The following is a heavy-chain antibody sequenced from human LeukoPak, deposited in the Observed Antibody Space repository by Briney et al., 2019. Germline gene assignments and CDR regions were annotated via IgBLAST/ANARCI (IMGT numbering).Heavy chain of an antibody. V-gene: IGHV1-18*01. CDR3: AKDIIGGSSTYYDFWSGHKTMPGYFDY. CDR2: ISAYNGNT. Sequence: ASVKVSCKASGYTFTSYGISWVRQAPGQGLEWMGWISAYNGNTNYAQKLQGRVTMTTDTSTSTAYMELRSLRSDDTALYYCAKDIIGGSSTYYDFWSGHKTMPGYFDYWGQGTLVTVSS. D-gene: IGHD3-3*01. CDR1: GYTFTSYG. J-gene: IGHJ4*02.